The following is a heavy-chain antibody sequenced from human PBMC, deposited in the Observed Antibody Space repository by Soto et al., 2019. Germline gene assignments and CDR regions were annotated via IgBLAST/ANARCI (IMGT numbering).Heavy chain of an antibody. V-gene: IGHV4-38-2*01. Sequence: SETLSLTCAVSGYSISSGYYWGWIRQPPGKGLEWIGSVHYSGSTYYNPSLKSRVTISIDTSKNQISLKLSSVSAADTAVYYCARVRIDRSSFLQNWFDPWGQGTLVTVS. CDR1: GYSISSGYY. CDR2: VHYSGST. CDR3: ARVRIDRSSFLQNWFDP. D-gene: IGHD6-13*01. J-gene: IGHJ5*02.